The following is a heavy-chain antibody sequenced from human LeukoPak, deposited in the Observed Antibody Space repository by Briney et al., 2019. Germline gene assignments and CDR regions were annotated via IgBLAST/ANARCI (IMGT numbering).Heavy chain of an antibody. CDR2: IIPILGIA. Sequence: SVKLSCKASGGTFCSYAISWVRQDPGQGLEWMGRIIPILGIANYAQKFQGRVTITADKSTSTAYMGLSSLSSEDTAVYYCARVDTAMVWIFDYWGQGTLVTVSS. CDR1: GGTFCSYA. V-gene: IGHV1-69*04. D-gene: IGHD5-18*01. CDR3: ARVDTAMVWIFDY. J-gene: IGHJ4*02.